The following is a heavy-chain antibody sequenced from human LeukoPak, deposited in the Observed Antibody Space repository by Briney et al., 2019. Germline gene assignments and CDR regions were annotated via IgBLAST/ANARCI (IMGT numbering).Heavy chain of an antibody. CDR3: ARAARDYFDNSGYPRGAFDI. D-gene: IGHD3-22*01. V-gene: IGHV4-59*01. Sequence: PSETLSLTCTVSGGSISSYYWSWIRQSPGKGLEWIGYIHYSGSTNYNPSLKSRVTISVDTSKNQFSLKLSSVTAADTAVYYCARAARDYFDNSGYPRGAFDIWGQGTMVTVSS. CDR2: IHYSGST. J-gene: IGHJ3*02. CDR1: GGSISSYY.